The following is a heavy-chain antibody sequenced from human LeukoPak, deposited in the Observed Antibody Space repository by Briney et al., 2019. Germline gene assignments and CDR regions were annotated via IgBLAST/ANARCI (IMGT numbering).Heavy chain of an antibody. CDR1: GFTCSRYI. D-gene: IGHD4/OR15-4a*01. V-gene: IGHV3-48*01. Sequence: PGGSLRLSCAASGFTCSRYIMNWVQQAPGKGLDWVSYISSSSSTIYYADSVKGRFTISRDNAKNSLYLQMNSLRAEDTAVYYCARRAGAYSHPYDYWGQGTLVTVSS. J-gene: IGHJ4*02. CDR3: ARRAGAYSHPYDY. CDR2: ISSSSSTI.